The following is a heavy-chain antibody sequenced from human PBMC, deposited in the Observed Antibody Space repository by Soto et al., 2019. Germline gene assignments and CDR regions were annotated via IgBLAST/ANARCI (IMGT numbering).Heavy chain of an antibody. CDR3: ARDKGPARIAVAGTPY. V-gene: IGHV3-21*01. CDR2: ISSSSSYI. Sequence: EVQLVESGGGLVKPGGSLRLSCAASGFTFSSYSMNWVRQAPGKGLEWVSSISSSSSYIYYADSVKGRFTISRDNAKNSLYLQMNSLRAEDTAVYYCARDKGPARIAVAGTPYWGHGTLVTVSS. D-gene: IGHD6-19*01. J-gene: IGHJ4*01. CDR1: GFTFSSYS.